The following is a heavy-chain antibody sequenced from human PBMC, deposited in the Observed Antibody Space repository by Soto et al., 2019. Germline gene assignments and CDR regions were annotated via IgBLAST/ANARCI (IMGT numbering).Heavy chain of an antibody. CDR1: GGSITSGDYY. Sequence: QVQLQESGPGLVKPSQTLSLTCTVSGGSITSGDYYWSWIRQHPEKGLEWLGYIYYNGGTSYNPSLKGRITISFGTSRNQVSLQLDSVTAADTAKYYCARAGVRGYYDSWGQGSLVTVSS. CDR3: ARAGVRGYYDS. V-gene: IGHV4-31*03. J-gene: IGHJ4*02. CDR2: IYYNGGT. D-gene: IGHD3-22*01.